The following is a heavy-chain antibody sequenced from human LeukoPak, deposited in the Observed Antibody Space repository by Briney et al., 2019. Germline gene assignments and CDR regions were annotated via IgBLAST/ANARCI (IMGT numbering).Heavy chain of an antibody. CDR3: ARVVVVVALNWFDP. CDR2: IYHSGST. D-gene: IGHD2-15*01. Sequence: SETLSLTCTVSGYSISSGYYWGWIRQPPGKGLEWIGSIYHSGSTYYNPSLKSRVTISVDTFKNQFSLKLSSVTAADTAVYYCARVVVVVALNWFDPWGQGTLVTVSS. J-gene: IGHJ5*02. V-gene: IGHV4-38-2*02. CDR1: GYSISSGYY.